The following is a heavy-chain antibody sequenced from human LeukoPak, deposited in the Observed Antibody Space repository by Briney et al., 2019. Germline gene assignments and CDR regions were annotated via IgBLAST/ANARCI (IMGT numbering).Heavy chain of an antibody. CDR2: IKQDGSEE. V-gene: IGHV3-7*01. J-gene: IGHJ2*01. D-gene: IGHD3-16*01. Sequence: GGSLRLSCAASEFSFSSYWMSWVRQAPGKGLEWVANIKQDGSEEYYVDSMKGRFTISRDNAKHVLYLQINSLRVGDTAVYYCAGGARGYNWYFDLWGRGTLVTVSP. CDR1: EFSFSSYW. CDR3: AGGARGYNWYFDL.